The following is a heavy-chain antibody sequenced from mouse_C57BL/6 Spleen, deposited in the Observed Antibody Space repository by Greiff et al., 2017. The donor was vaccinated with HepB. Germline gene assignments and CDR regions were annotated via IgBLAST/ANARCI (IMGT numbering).Heavy chain of an antibody. CDR3: ARKEAQATFAMDY. CDR2: IYPRSGNT. J-gene: IGHJ4*01. Sequence: QVQLKESGAELARPGASVKLSCKASGYTFTSYGISWVKQRTGQGLEWIGEIYPRSGNTYYNEKFKGKATLTADKSSSTAYMELRSLTSEDSAVYFCARKEAQATFAMDYWGQGTSVTVSS. D-gene: IGHD3-2*02. V-gene: IGHV1-81*01. CDR1: GYTFTSYG.